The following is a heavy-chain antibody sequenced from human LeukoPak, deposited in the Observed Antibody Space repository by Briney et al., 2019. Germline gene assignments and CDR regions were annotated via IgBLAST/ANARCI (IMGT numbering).Heavy chain of an antibody. J-gene: IGHJ4*02. Sequence: ASVKVSCKASGYTFTSYGISWVRQAPGQGLEWIGWISAYNGNTNYAQKLQGRVTMTTDTSTSTAYMELRSLRSDDTAVYYCAREYYDSSGYYPSNFDYWGQGTLVTVSS. CDR3: AREYYDSSGYYPSNFDY. CDR2: ISAYNGNT. CDR1: GYTFTSYG. V-gene: IGHV1-18*01. D-gene: IGHD3-22*01.